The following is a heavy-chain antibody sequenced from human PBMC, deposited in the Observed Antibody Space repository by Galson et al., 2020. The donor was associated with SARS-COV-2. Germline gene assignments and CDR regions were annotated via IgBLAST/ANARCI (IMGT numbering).Heavy chain of an antibody. CDR3: ATAAGYCSGGSCPNWSDP. J-gene: IGHJ5*02. CDR1: GYTLTELS. V-gene: IGHV1-24*01. Sequence: ASVKVSCKVSGYTLTELSMPWVRQAPGKGLEWMGGFDPEDGETIYAQKFQGRVTMTEDTSTDTAYMELSSLRSEDTAVYYCATAAGYCSGGSCPNWSDPWGQGTLVTVSS. D-gene: IGHD2-15*01. CDR2: FDPEDGET.